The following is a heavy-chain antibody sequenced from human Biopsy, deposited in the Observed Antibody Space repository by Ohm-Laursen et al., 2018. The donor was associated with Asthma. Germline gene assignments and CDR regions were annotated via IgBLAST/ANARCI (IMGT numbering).Heavy chain of an antibody. CDR1: GYTFNSAG. CDR3: ARAVDYSHYYGIDV. D-gene: IGHD3-10*01. V-gene: IGHV1-18*01. J-gene: IGHJ6*02. CDR2: ISVYNGNT. Sequence: SVTVSCKNSGYTFNSAGITWGRQAPGQGLEWMGWISVYNGNTKVAQKLQDRVTMITDTSTSTAYMELRSLRSDDTAVYFCARAVDYSHYYGIDVWGQGTTVTVS.